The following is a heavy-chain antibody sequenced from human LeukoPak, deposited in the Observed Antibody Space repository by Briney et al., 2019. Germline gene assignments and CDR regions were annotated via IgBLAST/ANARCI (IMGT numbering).Heavy chain of an antibody. CDR1: GFTFSNYW. CDR3: AELGITMIGGV. CDR2: ISSSGSTI. Sequence: GGSLRLSCEASGFTFSNYWMTWVRQAPGKGLEWVSYISSSGSTIYYADSVKGRFTISRDNAKNSLYLQMNSLRAEDTAVYYCAELGITMIGGVWGKGTTVTISS. D-gene: IGHD3-10*02. J-gene: IGHJ6*04. V-gene: IGHV3-48*04.